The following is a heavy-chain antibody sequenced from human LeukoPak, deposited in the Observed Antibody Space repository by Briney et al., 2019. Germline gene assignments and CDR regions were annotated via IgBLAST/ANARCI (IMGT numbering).Heavy chain of an antibody. J-gene: IGHJ4*02. CDR3: ARDSDSGWPKYYFDY. D-gene: IGHD6-19*01. CDR2: IKQDGSEK. V-gene: IGHV3-7*03. Sequence: GGSLRLSCEASGFTFSSYWMSWVRPAPGKGLEWVANIKQDGSEKYYVDSVKGRFTISRDNAKNSLYLQMNSLRAEDTAVYYCARDSDSGWPKYYFDYWGQGTLVTVSS. CDR1: GFTFSSYW.